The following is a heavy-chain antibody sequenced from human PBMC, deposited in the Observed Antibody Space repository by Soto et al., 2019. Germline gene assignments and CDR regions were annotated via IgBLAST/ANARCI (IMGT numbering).Heavy chain of an antibody. V-gene: IGHV3-21*01. CDR2: ISSRSDI. CDR1: GFTFSTYS. Sequence: PGGSLRLSXVGSGFTFSTYSINWVRQAPGKGLEWVSSISSRSDIYYADSVKGRFTISRDNAKNSASLQMNSLRAEDTAVYYCAREYTAWPLAYGLDVWGQGTTVTVSS. J-gene: IGHJ6*02. D-gene: IGHD2-2*02. CDR3: AREYTAWPLAYGLDV.